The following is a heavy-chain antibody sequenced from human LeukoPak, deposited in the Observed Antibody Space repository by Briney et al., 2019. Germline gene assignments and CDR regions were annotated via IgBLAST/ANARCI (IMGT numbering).Heavy chain of an antibody. D-gene: IGHD2-15*01. V-gene: IGHV3-23*01. CDR3: AKAPVTSCRGAFCYPFDY. CDR2: MSSSDDGR. CDR1: GFSFSSYA. J-gene: IGHJ4*02. Sequence: GGSLRLSCPTSGFSFSSYAMSWVRQAPGKGLEWVSAMSSSDDGRYYAASVRGRFTISRDTSRRTLYLQMNSLRAEDAAVYYCAKAPVTSCRGAFCYPFDYWGQGTLVTVSS.